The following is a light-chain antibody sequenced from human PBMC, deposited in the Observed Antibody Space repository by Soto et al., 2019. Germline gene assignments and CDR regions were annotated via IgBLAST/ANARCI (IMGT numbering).Light chain of an antibody. Sequence: EMVMTQSPATLSVSPGERATLSCRASQSVSSNLAWYQQKPGQAPRLLIYGASTRATGIPARFSGSGSGTEFTLTISSLQSEDFAVYYCQQYNNWTQTFGQGTKREIK. CDR2: GAS. CDR1: QSVSSN. V-gene: IGKV3-15*01. CDR3: QQYNNWTQT. J-gene: IGKJ2*01.